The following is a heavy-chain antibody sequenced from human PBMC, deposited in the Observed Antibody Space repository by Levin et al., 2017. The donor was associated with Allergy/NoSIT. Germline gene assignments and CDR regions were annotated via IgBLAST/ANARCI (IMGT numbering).Heavy chain of an antibody. V-gene: IGHV3-23*01. CDR1: GFTFSSYA. J-gene: IGHJ4*02. CDR3: AKDGGGGYCSGGSCSFDY. Sequence: GESLKISCAASGFTFSSYAMSWVRQAPGKGLEWVSAISGSGGSTYYADSVKGRFTISRDNSKNTLYLQMNSLRAEDTAVYYCAKDGGGGYCSGGSCSFDYWGQGTLVTVSS. D-gene: IGHD2-15*01. CDR2: ISGSGGST.